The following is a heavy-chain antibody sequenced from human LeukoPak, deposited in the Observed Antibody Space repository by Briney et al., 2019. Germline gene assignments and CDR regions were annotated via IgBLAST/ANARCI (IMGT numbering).Heavy chain of an antibody. CDR2: INGGNGYT. CDR3: GRYINGAFDY. D-gene: IGHD2-8*01. J-gene: IGHJ4*02. CDR1: GYTFANYG. V-gene: IGHV1-3*01. Sequence: ASVKVSCKASGYTFANYGVHWVRHAPGQRLEWMGWINGGNGYTKYSQKFQGRVTITGDTSASTAYMELSSLRSEDTAVYCCGRYINGAFDYWGQGTLVTVSS.